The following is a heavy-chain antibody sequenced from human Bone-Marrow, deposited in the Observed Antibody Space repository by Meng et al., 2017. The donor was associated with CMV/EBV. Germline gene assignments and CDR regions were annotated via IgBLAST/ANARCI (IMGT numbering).Heavy chain of an antibody. V-gene: IGHV3-43*01. CDR3: AKEGGSYAFGAFDI. CDR1: GFTFDDYT. J-gene: IGHJ3*02. CDR2: ISWDGGST. D-gene: IGHD1-26*01. Sequence: GGSLRLSCAASGFTFDDYTMHWVRQAPGKGLEWVSLISWDGGSTYYADSVKGRFTISRDNSKNSLYLQMNSLRTEDTALYYCAKEGGSYAFGAFDIWGQGTRVTVSS.